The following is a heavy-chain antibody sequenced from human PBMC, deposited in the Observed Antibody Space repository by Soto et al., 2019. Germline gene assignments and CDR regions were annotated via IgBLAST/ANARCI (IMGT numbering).Heavy chain of an antibody. CDR3: ARRAVTTYHFFDY. CDR2: IHRASTYI. Sequence: GAPRLSCAASGFTFSSFDMDWVRQAPGKGLEWVSSIHRASTYIYYADSVRGRFTISRDNAKSSLYLQMNSLTVEDTAVYYCARRAVTTYHFFDYWGQGALVTVSS. J-gene: IGHJ4*02. CDR1: GFTFSSFD. D-gene: IGHD4-17*01. V-gene: IGHV3-21*06.